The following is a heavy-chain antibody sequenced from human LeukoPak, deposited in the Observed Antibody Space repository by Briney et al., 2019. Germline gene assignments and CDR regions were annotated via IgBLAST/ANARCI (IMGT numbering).Heavy chain of an antibody. V-gene: IGHV1-8*01. J-gene: IGHJ5*02. D-gene: IGHD6-13*01. CDR1: GYTFTSYD. CDR3: ARLRAAAGRKTNWFDP. Sequence: ASVKVSCKASGYTFTSYDINWVRQATGQGHEWMGWMNPNSGNTGYAQKFQGRVTMTRNTSISTAYMELSSLRSEDTAVYYCARLRAAAGRKTNWFDPWGQGTLVTVSS. CDR2: MNPNSGNT.